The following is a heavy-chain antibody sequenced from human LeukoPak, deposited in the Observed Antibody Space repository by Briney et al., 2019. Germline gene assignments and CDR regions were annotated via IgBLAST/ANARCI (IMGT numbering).Heavy chain of an antibody. CDR1: GFTFSSYS. J-gene: IGHJ3*01. V-gene: IGHV3-23*01. CDR2: ISGSGGST. CDR3: AKVVYDNTPDAFDF. D-gene: IGHD3-22*01. Sequence: GGSLRLSCAASGFTFSSYSMNWVRQAPGKGLEWVSAISGSGGSTYYADSVKGRFTISRDNSKNTLFLQMTSLRAEDTAVYYCAKVVYDNTPDAFDFWGQGTMVTVSS.